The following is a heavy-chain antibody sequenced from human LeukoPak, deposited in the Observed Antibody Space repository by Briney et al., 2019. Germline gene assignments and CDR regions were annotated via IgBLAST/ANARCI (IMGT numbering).Heavy chain of an antibody. Sequence: SETLSLTCTVSGASISPDYWGWIRQPPGKGLEFIGYIHYSGSTNYNPSLKSRVAIPVDTSKNQFSLKLISVTAADTAVYYCATPNGGGSDIYYYGMDVWGQGTTVTVSS. V-gene: IGHV4-59*01. J-gene: IGHJ6*02. CDR2: IHYSGST. CDR3: ATPNGGGSDIYYYGMDV. D-gene: IGHD2-15*01. CDR1: GASISPDY.